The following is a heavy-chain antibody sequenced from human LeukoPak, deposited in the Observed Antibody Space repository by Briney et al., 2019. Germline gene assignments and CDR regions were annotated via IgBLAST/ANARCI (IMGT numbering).Heavy chain of an antibody. CDR2: ISGSGGST. J-gene: IGHJ4*02. Sequence: HPGGSLRLSCAASGFTFSSYVMSWVRQAPGKGLEWVSAISGSGGSTYYADAVKGRFTISRDNSKNTLYLQMNSLRVEDTAVYYCAKDYVVGDWLGDYWGQGTLVTVSS. CDR3: AKDYVVGDWLGDY. CDR1: GFTFSSYV. V-gene: IGHV3-23*01. D-gene: IGHD2-21*02.